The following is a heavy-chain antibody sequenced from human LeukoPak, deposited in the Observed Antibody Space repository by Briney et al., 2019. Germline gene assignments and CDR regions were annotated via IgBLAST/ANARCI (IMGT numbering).Heavy chain of an antibody. CDR2: INPSGSP. J-gene: IGHJ6*03. CDR3: ARGQVKQQLLPRTGSRDYYYYMDV. V-gene: IGHV4-34*01. CDR1: GGSIRSYY. Sequence: KPSETLSLTCTVSGGSIRSYYRSWIRQPPGKGLEWIGEINPSGSPNYNPSLKSRVTISVDTSKNQFSLKLSSMTAADTAVYYCARGQVKQQLLPRTGSRDYYYYMDVWGKGTTVTVSS. D-gene: IGHD6-13*01.